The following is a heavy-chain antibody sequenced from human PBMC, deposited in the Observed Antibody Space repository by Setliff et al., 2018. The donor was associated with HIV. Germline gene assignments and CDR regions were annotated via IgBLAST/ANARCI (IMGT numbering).Heavy chain of an antibody. CDR3: ARVGKDGYNYNYFDY. CDR2: LYSDGST. CDR1: GFSVSRNY. J-gene: IGHJ4*02. Sequence: PGGSLRLSCAASGFSVSRNYMSWVRQAPGKGLEWVSVLYSDGSTYYADSVKGRFTISRDNSKNTLYLQMNSLRAEDTAVYYCARVGKDGYNYNYFDYWGQGTLVTVSS. D-gene: IGHD5-12*01. V-gene: IGHV3-53*01.